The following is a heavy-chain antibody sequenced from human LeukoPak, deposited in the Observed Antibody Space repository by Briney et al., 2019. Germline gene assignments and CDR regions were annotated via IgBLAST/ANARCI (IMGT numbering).Heavy chain of an antibody. CDR3: AKDLGDYVFGY. V-gene: IGHV3-23*01. CDR2: ISGSGGST. Sequence: PGASLRLSCAAPGFTFSSYAMSWVRQAPGKGLEWVSAISGSGGSTYYADSVKGRFTISRDNSKNTLYLQMNSLRAEDTAVYYCAKDLGDYVFGYWGQGTLVTVSS. J-gene: IGHJ4*02. CDR1: GFTFSSYA. D-gene: IGHD4-17*01.